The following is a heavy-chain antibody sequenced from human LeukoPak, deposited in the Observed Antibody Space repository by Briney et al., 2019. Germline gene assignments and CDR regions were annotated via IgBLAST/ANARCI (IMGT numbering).Heavy chain of an antibody. CDR3: ARERVGVVSAQDYNWFDP. CDR1: GFTVSSNS. D-gene: IGHD2-21*01. V-gene: IGHV3-53*01. CDR2: IYSGGNT. Sequence: PGGSLRFSCAASGFTVSSNSMSWVRQAPGKGLEWVSLIYSGGNTHYADSVKGRFSISRDNSKNTLYLQMNSLRAEDTAMYYCARERVGVVSAQDYNWFDPWGQGTLVTVSS. J-gene: IGHJ5*02.